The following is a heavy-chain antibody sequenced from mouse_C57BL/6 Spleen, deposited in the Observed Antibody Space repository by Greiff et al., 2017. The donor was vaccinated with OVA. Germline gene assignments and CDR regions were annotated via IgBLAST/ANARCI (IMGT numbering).Heavy chain of an antibody. CDR2: IYPGSGST. Sequence: VQLQQPGAELVKPGASVKMSCKASGYTFTSYWITWVKQRPGQGLEWIGDIYPGSGSTNYNEKFKSKATLTVDTSSSTAYMQLSSLTSEDSAVYYCARKEYSNLYFDYWGQGTTLTVSS. CDR1: GYTFTSYW. V-gene: IGHV1-55*01. CDR3: ARKEYSNLYFDY. D-gene: IGHD2-5*01. J-gene: IGHJ2*01.